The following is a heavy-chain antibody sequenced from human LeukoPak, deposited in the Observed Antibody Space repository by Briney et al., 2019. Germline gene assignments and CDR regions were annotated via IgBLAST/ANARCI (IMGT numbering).Heavy chain of an antibody. D-gene: IGHD6-13*01. Sequence: SETLSLTCTVSGASIRSHYWSWIRQPPGKGLEWIGSIYYSGSTYYNPSLKSRVTISVDTSKNQFSLKLSSVTAADTAVYYCARPIAAAWDFDYWGQGTLVTVSS. CDR1: GASIRSHY. CDR3: ARPIAAAWDFDY. V-gene: IGHV4-59*05. J-gene: IGHJ4*02. CDR2: IYYSGST.